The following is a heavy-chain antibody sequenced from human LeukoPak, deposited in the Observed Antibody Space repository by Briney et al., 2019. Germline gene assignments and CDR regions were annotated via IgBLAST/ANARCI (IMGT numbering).Heavy chain of an antibody. V-gene: IGHV1-2*02. D-gene: IGHD2-15*01. CDR1: GYTFTGYY. J-gene: IGHJ5*02. CDR3: ARAINCSGSSCYLKGFDP. CDR2: INPNSGGT. Sequence: ASVKVSCKASGYTFTGYYMHWVRQAPGQGLEWMGWINPNSGGTNYAQKFQGRVTMTRDTSISTAYMELSRLRSDDTAVYYCARAINCSGSSCYLKGFDPWGQGTLVTVSS.